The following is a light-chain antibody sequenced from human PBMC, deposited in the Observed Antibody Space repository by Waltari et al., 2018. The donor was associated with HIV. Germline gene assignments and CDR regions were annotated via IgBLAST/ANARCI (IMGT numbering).Light chain of an antibody. V-gene: IGLV4-69*01. CDR2: VNSDGSH. Sequence: QVVLTQSPSASASLGASVKLTCTLSSGHSNYAIAWHPPQSEKGPRYLTKVNSDGSHNKGDGIPDRFPGSSSGAERYLTIASLQSEDEADYYCLTWDTGIGVFGGGTKLTVL. CDR3: LTWDTGIGV. J-gene: IGLJ3*02. CDR1: SGHSNYA.